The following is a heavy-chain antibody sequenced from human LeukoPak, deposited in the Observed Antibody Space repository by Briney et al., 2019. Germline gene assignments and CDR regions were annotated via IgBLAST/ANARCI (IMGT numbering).Heavy chain of an antibody. V-gene: IGHV3-48*03. CDR2: ISSSGSTI. CDR1: GFTFSSYG. Sequence: GGALRLSCAAPGFTFSSYGKKWVRHAPGEGVEWVSYISSSGSTIYYADSVKGRFTISRDNAKNSLYLQMNSLRAEDTAVYYCAELGITMIGGVWGKGTTVTISS. D-gene: IGHD3-10*02. J-gene: IGHJ6*04. CDR3: AELGITMIGGV.